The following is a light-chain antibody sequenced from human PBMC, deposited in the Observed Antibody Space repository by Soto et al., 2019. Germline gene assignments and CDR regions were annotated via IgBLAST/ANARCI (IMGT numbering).Light chain of an antibody. CDR2: GTS. Sequence: DIQMTQSPSSLSASVGDRVTITCRASENVFSYVNWYQQKSGNAPELLIFGTSSLHSGVPSGFRGSGSGTDFTLTISSLQPEDFATYYCQQSYSNPITFGGGTKVEMK. CDR1: ENVFSY. J-gene: IGKJ4*01. CDR3: QQSYSNPIT. V-gene: IGKV1-39*01.